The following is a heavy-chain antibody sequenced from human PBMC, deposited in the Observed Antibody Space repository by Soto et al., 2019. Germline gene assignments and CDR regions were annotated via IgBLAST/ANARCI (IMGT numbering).Heavy chain of an antibody. CDR2: ISAYNGNT. CDR1: GYTFTSYG. V-gene: IGHV1-18*01. Sequence: ASVKVSCKASGYTFTSYGISWVRQAPGQGLEWMGWISAYNGNTNYAQKLQGRVTMTTDTSTSTAYMELRSLRSDDTAVYYCARDSEDIVVVPAAMPAGWFDPWGQGTLVTVSS. CDR3: ARDSEDIVVVPAAMPAGWFDP. D-gene: IGHD2-2*01. J-gene: IGHJ5*02.